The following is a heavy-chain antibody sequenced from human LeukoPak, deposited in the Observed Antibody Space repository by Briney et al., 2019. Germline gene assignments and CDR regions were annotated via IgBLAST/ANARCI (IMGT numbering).Heavy chain of an antibody. Sequence: GGSLRLSCAASGFTFSTYSMNWVRQAPRKGLEWVSFITGSSEYIYYANSVKGRLTISRDNAKNSLYLQMNSLKTEDTAVYYCAREAPGVGATVAFDIWGQGTMVTVSS. D-gene: IGHD1-26*01. V-gene: IGHV3-21*04. CDR2: ITGSSEYI. J-gene: IGHJ3*02. CDR1: GFTFSTYS. CDR3: AREAPGVGATVAFDI.